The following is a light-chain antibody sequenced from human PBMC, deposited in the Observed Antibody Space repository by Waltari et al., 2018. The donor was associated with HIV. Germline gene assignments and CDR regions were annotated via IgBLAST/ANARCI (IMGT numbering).Light chain of an antibody. CDR3: QQYYSIPIT. J-gene: IGKJ5*01. V-gene: IGKV4-1*01. CDR2: WAS. Sequence: DIVMTQSPDSLAVSLGERATINCTSSQSVLYNSNNKNYLVWYQQKSGQPPKVLISWASTRESGVPARFSGSGSGTQFTLTVSSLQAEDVAVYYCQQYYSIPITFGQGTRLDIK. CDR1: QSVLYNSNNKNY.